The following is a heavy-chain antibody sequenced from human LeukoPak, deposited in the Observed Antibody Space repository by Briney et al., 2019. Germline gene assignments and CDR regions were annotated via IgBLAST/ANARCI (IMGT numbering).Heavy chain of an antibody. CDR3: ARPRRPYYYDSSGLDYYYMDV. J-gene: IGHJ6*03. Sequence: PGGSLRLSCAASGFTFSSYCMHWVRQAPGKGLVWVSRINTDGSSTSYADSVKGRFTISRDNAKNTLHLQMNSVRAEDTAVYYCARPRRPYYYDSSGLDYYYMDVWGKGTTVTVSS. CDR2: INTDGSST. CDR1: GFTFSSYC. D-gene: IGHD3-22*01. V-gene: IGHV3-74*01.